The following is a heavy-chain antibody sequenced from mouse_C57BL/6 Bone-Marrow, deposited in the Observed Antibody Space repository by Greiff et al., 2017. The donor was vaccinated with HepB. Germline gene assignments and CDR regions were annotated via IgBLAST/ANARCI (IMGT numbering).Heavy chain of an antibody. Sequence: QVQLQQSGPELVKPGASVKISCKASGYAFSSSWMNWVKQRPGKGLEWIGRIYPGDGDTKYNGKFKGKATLTADKSSSTAYMQLSSLTSEDSAVYFWASHGNCYFDYWGQGTTLTVSS. CDR2: IYPGDGDT. J-gene: IGHJ2*01. D-gene: IGHD2-1*01. CDR3: ASHGNCYFDY. CDR1: GYAFSSSW. V-gene: IGHV1-82*01.